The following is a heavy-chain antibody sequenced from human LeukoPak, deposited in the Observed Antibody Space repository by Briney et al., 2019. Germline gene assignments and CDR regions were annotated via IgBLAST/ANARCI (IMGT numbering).Heavy chain of an antibody. J-gene: IGHJ5*02. V-gene: IGHV4-4*07. CDR3: ARDRGQQWLWWFDP. CDR1: GGSISSYY. Sequence: PSETLSLTRTVSGGSISSYYWSWIRQPAGKGLEWIGRIYTSGSTNYNPSLKSRVTMSVDTSKNQFSLKLSSVTAADTAVYYCARDRGQQWLWWFDPWGQGTLVTVSS. D-gene: IGHD6-19*01. CDR2: IYTSGST.